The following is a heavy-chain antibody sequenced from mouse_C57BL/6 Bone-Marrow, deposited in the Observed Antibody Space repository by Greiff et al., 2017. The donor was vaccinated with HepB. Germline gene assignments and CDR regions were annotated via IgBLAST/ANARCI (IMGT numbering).Heavy chain of an antibody. V-gene: IGHV1-58*01. CDR2: IYIGNGYT. J-gene: IGHJ1*03. CDR1: GYTFTSYG. CDR3: ARGYYGSRGYFDV. Sequence: EVQLQESGAELVRPGSSVKMSCKTSGYTFTSYGINWVKQRPGQGLEWIGYIYIGNGYTEYNEKFKGKATLTAEESSSTAYMQLSSLTSEDSAVYFCARGYYGSRGYFDVWGTGTTVTVSS. D-gene: IGHD1-1*01.